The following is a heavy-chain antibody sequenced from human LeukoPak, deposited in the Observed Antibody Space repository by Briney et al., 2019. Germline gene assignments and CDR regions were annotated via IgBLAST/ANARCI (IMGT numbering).Heavy chain of an antibody. CDR3: ARDGGEDDYVWGSYRTYYFDY. D-gene: IGHD3-16*02. CDR2: ISSSSSYI. Sequence: GGSLRLSCAASGFTCSSYSMNWVRQAPGKGLEWVSSISSSSSYIYYADSVKGRFTISRDNAKNSLYLQMNSLRAEDTAVYYCARDGGEDDYVWGSYRTYYFDYWGQGTLVTVSS. J-gene: IGHJ4*02. CDR1: GFTCSSYS. V-gene: IGHV3-21*01.